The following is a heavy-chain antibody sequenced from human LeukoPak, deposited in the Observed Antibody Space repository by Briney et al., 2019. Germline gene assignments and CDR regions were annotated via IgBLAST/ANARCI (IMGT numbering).Heavy chain of an antibody. CDR3: ARISSNEIDYVYYYYMDV. J-gene: IGHJ6*03. CDR1: GGSISSYY. D-gene: IGHD4-17*01. V-gene: IGHV4-59*01. CDR2: IYYSGST. Sequence: SETLSLTCTVSGGSISSYYWSLIRQPPGKGLEWIGYIYYSGSTNYNLSLKSRVTISVGTSKNQFSLRLSSVTAADTAVYYCARISSNEIDYVYYYYMDVWGKGTTVTISS.